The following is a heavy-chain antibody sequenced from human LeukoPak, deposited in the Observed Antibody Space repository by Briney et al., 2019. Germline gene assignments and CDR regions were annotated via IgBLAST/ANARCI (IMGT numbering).Heavy chain of an antibody. D-gene: IGHD3-22*01. J-gene: IGHJ4*02. CDR1: GGSISSYY. V-gene: IGHV3-23*01. CDR3: AKAHSRGYYYDFDY. CDR2: ISGSGGST. Sequence: LSLTCTVSGGSISSYYWSWVRQAPGKGLEWVSGISGSGGSTYYADSVKGRFTISRDNSKNTLYMQMYSLRAENTAVYYCAKAHSRGYYYDFDYWGQGNLVIVSS.